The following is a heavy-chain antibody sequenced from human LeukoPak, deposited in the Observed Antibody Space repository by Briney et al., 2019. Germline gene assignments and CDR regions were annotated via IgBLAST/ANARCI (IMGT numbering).Heavy chain of an antibody. CDR2: ISYDGSNK. D-gene: IGHD2-2*01. Sequence: PGRSLRLSCAASGFTFSSYAMHWVRQAPGKGLEWVAVISYDGSNKYYADSVRGRFTISRDNSKNTLYLQMNSLRAEDTAVYYCARGPGFASSTSFWDWFDTWGKGTLVTVSS. CDR3: ARGPGFASSTSFWDWFDT. CDR1: GFTFSSYA. V-gene: IGHV3-30-3*01. J-gene: IGHJ5*02.